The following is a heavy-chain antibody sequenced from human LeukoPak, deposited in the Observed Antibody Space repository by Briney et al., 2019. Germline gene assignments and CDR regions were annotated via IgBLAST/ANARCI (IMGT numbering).Heavy chain of an antibody. CDR1: GGSFSDYY. CDR2: ISPSGST. D-gene: IGHD1-14*01. CDR3: AGDHYLALKS. J-gene: IGHJ5*02. V-gene: IGHV4-34*01. Sequence: PSETLSLTCAVYGGSFSDYYRSWIRQPPGKGLEWIGEISPSGSTNYKTSLKSRVTISMDTSKNQFSLRLNSVTAADTAVYYCAGDHYLALKSWGQGTLVTVPS.